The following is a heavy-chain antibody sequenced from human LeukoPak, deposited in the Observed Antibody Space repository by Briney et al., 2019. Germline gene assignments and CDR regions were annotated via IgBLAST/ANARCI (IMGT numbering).Heavy chain of an antibody. J-gene: IGHJ5*02. D-gene: IGHD2-2*01. V-gene: IGHV1-18*01. CDR2: ISAYNGNT. CDR3: ARPPDLVVPAAMPGNWFDP. CDR1: GYTFTSYG. Sequence: ASVKVSCKASGYTFTSYGISWVRQAPGQGLEWMGWISAYNGNTNYAQKLQGRVTMTTDTSTSTAYMELRSLRSDDTAVYYCARPPDLVVPAAMPGNWFDPWGQGTLVTVSS.